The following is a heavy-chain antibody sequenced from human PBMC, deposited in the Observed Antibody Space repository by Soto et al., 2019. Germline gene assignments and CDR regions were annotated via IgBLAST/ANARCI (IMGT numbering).Heavy chain of an antibody. CDR1: GFSFSSYS. CDR2: ISSSSRYI. D-gene: IGHD2-2*02. Sequence: VHLVESGGGLVKPGGSLRLSCAASGFSFSSYSMNWVRQAPWMGLEWVSSISSSSRYIYYADSVKGRFTISRDNAKNSLYRQMNSLRDEDTAVYYCARDRIVVVPAAIVGAFDFWGQGTMVTVSS. CDR3: ARDRIVVVPAAIVGAFDF. V-gene: IGHV3-21*01. J-gene: IGHJ3*01.